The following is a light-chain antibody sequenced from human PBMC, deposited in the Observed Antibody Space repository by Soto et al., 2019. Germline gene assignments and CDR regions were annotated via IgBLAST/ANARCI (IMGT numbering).Light chain of an antibody. V-gene: IGKV2-30*01. CDR3: MRGTLWPPMYT. Sequence: DVVMTQSPLSLPVTLGQPASISCRSSQSLVYSDGNTYLNWFQQRPGQSPRRLIYKVSNRDSGVPGRFSGSGSGTDFTLKISRVEADDVGVYYCMRGTLWPPMYTFGQGTKLEIK. J-gene: IGKJ2*01. CDR2: KVS. CDR1: QSLVYSDGNTY.